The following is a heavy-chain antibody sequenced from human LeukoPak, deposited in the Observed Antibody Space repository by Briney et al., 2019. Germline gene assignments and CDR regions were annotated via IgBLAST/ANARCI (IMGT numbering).Heavy chain of an antibody. CDR2: MNPNSGNT. CDR1: GYTFTSYD. CDR3: ARGSGYSGQLDY. D-gene: IGHD5-12*01. J-gene: IGHJ4*02. V-gene: IGHV1-8*01. Sequence: GASVKVSCKASGYTFTSYDINWVRQATGQGLEWMGWMNPNSGNTGYAQKFQGRVTMTRNTSISTAYMELSGLRSEDTAVYYCARGSGYSGQLDYWGQGTLVTVSS.